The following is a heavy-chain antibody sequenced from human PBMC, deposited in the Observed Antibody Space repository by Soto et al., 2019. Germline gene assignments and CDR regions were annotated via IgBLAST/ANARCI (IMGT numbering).Heavy chain of an antibody. J-gene: IGHJ4*02. CDR1: GGSISSGGYY. CDR3: ARGMTTVTTLDY. D-gene: IGHD4-4*01. Sequence: SETLSLTCTASGGSISSGGYYWSWMRQHPGKGLEWIGSIYYSGSTYYNPSLKSRVTISVDTSKNQFSLKLSSVTAADTAVYYCARGMTTVTTLDYWGQGTLVTVSS. V-gene: IGHV4-39*01. CDR2: IYYSGST.